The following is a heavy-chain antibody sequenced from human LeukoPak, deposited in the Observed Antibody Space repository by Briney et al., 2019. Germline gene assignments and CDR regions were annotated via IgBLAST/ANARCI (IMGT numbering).Heavy chain of an antibody. V-gene: IGHV1-2*06. CDR1: GYTFTGYY. D-gene: IGHD4-17*01. CDR2: INPNSGGT. Sequence: ASVKVSYKASGYTFTGYYMHWVRQAPEQGLEWMGRINPNSGGTNYAQKFQGRVTMTRDTSISTAYMELSRLRSDDTAVYYCARVKDYGDVYYYYGMDVWGQGTTVTVSS. CDR3: ARVKDYGDVYYYYGMDV. J-gene: IGHJ6*02.